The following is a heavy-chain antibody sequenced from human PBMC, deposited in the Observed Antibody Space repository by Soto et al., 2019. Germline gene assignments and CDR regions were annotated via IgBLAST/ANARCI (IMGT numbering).Heavy chain of an antibody. Sequence: PWGSLRLSCAASGFTFSSFWMSWVRQAPGKGLEWVANIKQDGSEKYYVDSVKGRFTISRDNTKNSLYLQMNSLRAEDTAVYYCARARSGPDYWGQGTLVTVSS. D-gene: IGHD6-19*01. V-gene: IGHV3-7*03. J-gene: IGHJ4*02. CDR1: GFTFSSFW. CDR3: ARARSGPDY. CDR2: IKQDGSEK.